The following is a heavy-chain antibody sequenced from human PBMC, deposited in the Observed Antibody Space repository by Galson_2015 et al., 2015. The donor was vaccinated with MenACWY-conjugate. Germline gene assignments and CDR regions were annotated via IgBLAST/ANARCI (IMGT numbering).Heavy chain of an antibody. V-gene: IGHV1-3*04. CDR2: INTGSGQT. D-gene: IGHD2-15*01. J-gene: IGHJ4*02. CDR1: GYSFSGHG. Sequence: SVKVSCKAPGYSFSGHGMHWVRQAPGQRLEWMGWINTGSGQTKYSQKFQGRLTITRDTSTNTGYMELSSLRSEDTAVYYCARDRVFVVAENYFDNWGQGTPVIVSS. CDR3: ARDRVFVVAENYFDN.